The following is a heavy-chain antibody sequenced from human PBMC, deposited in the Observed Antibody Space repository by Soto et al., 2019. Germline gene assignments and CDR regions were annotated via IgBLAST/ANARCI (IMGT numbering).Heavy chain of an antibody. D-gene: IGHD5-18*01. CDR3: VRDGGGGYSQVDH. J-gene: IGHJ4*02. Sequence: QVQLVESGGGVVQPGGSLRLSCVVSGFSFRNYGMHWVRRVAGGGLEWVAVVSHDGSNKYYVDSLKGRFTISIDNSKNTVFLQMDSLGPDDTAVYYCVRDGGGGYSQVDHWGQGTLVIVSS. V-gene: IGHV3-30*03. CDR2: VSHDGSNK. CDR1: GFSFRNYG.